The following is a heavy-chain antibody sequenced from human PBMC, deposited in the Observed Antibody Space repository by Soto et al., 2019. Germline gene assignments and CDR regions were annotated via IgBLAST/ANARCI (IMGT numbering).Heavy chain of an antibody. D-gene: IGHD5-12*01. CDR1: GGTFSSFG. J-gene: IGHJ1*01. CDR3: AREGRGYNF. CDR2: IIPVFGRP. Sequence: SVTVSCKASGGTFSSFGISWVRQAPGQGLEWMGGIIPVFGRPNYAQRFRGRLTITADESTNTCYMELIDLESEDTAVYYCAREGRGYNFWGQGTQVTVSS. V-gene: IGHV1-69*13.